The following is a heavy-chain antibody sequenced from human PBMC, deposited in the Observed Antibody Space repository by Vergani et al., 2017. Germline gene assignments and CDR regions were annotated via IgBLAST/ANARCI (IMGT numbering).Heavy chain of an antibody. Sequence: QVQLQQWGAGLLKPSETLSLTCAVYGGSFSGYYWSWIRQPPGKGLEWIGEINHSGSTNYNPSLKSRVTISVDTSKNQFSLKLSSVTAADTAVYYCATSTFIVVVPAAAPYYYYMDVWGKGTTVTVSS. D-gene: IGHD2-2*01. CDR2: INHSGST. CDR1: GGSFSGYY. V-gene: IGHV4-34*01. CDR3: ATSTFIVVVPAAAPYYYYMDV. J-gene: IGHJ6*03.